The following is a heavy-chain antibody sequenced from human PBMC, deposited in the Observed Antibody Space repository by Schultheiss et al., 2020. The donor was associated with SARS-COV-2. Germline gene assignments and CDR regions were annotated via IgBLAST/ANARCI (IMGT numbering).Heavy chain of an antibody. D-gene: IGHD3-22*01. J-gene: IGHJ4*02. Sequence: SETLSLTCTVSGGSISSYYWSWIRQPPGKGLEWIGYIYYSGSTNYNPSLKSRVTISVDTSKNQFSLKLSSVTAADTAVYYCARLHYYDSSGPGECVDYWGQGTLVTVSS. CDR1: GGSISSYY. CDR3: ARLHYYDSSGPGECVDY. CDR2: IYYSGST. V-gene: IGHV4-59*08.